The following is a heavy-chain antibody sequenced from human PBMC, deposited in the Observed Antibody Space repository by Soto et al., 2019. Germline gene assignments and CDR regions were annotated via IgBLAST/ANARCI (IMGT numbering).Heavy chain of an antibody. J-gene: IGHJ4*02. V-gene: IGHV4-4*07. D-gene: IGHD3-10*01. CDR2: IYTSGST. CDR1: GGSISSYY. Sequence: QVQLQESGPGLVKPSETLSLTCTVSGGSISSYYWSWIRQPAGKGLEWIGRIYTSGSTNYNPSLTGPVTMSVDTAKNQFSLKLSCVTAADTAVYYCPRGKVFYGSGSYYKGFDYWGQGTLVTVSS. CDR3: PRGKVFYGSGSYYKGFDY.